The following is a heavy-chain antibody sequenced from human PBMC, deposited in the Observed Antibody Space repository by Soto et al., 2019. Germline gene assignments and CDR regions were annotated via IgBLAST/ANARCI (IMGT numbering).Heavy chain of an antibody. CDR3: AKDRAVDGDYYYYGMDV. V-gene: IGHV3-9*01. CDR2: ISWNSGSI. Sequence: GGSLRLSCAASGFTFDDYAMHWVRQAPRKGLEWVSGISWNSGSIGYADSVKGRFTISRDNAKNSLYLQMNSLRAEDTALYYCAKDRAVDGDYYYYGMDVWGQGTTVTVSS. J-gene: IGHJ6*02. D-gene: IGHD6-19*01. CDR1: GFTFDDYA.